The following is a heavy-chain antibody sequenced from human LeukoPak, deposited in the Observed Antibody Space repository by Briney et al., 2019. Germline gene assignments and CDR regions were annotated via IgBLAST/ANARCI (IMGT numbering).Heavy chain of an antibody. D-gene: IGHD4-23*01. V-gene: IGHV1-69*05. CDR3: ARDPYGGSPFDY. CDR2: IIPIFGTA. J-gene: IGHJ4*02. Sequence: ASVKVSCKASGGTFSSYAISWVRQAPGQGLEWMGGIIPIFGTANYAQKFQGRVTITTDESTSTAYMELSSLRPEDTAVYYCARDPYGGSPFDYWGQGTLVTVSS. CDR1: GGTFSSYA.